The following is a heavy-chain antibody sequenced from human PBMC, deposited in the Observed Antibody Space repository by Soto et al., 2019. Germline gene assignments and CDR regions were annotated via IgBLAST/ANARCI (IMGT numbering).Heavy chain of an antibody. J-gene: IGHJ4*02. CDR2: MNPNNGNT. Sequence: ASVKVSCKASGYTFTNYDINWVRQAAGQGLEWMGWMNPNNGNTGYAQKFQGRVTLTRDTSISTAYMELSRLRSDDTAVYYCARTDRTTGYSSSWPIDYWGQGTLVTVSS. CDR1: GYTFTNYD. D-gene: IGHD6-13*01. CDR3: ARTDRTTGYSSSWPIDY. V-gene: IGHV1-8*01.